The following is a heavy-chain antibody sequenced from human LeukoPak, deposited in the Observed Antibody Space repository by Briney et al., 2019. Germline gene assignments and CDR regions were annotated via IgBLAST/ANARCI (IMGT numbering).Heavy chain of an antibody. J-gene: IGHJ4*02. CDR1: GFTFSSYG. V-gene: IGHV3-30*02. CDR2: IRYDGSNK. CDR3: ATSSYYYDSSGYYG. Sequence: PGGSLRLSCAASGFTFSSYGMHWVRQAPGKGLEWVAFIRYDGSNKYYADSVKGRFTISRDNSKNTLYLQMNSLRAEDTAVYYCATSSYYYDSSGYYGWGQGTLVTVSS. D-gene: IGHD3-22*01.